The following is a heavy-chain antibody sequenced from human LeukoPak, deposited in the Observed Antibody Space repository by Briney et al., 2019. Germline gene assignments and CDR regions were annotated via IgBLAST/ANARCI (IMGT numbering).Heavy chain of an antibody. CDR1: GFTSSNYW. Sequence: PGGSLRLFCVASGFTSSNYWMNWVRQAPGKGLEWVANIKPDGGEQYYVDSVRGRFTISRDNAENSLYLQLSSLRAEDTAVYYCAREQRTFDYWGQGILVTVSS. D-gene: IGHD5-24*01. CDR3: AREQRTFDY. J-gene: IGHJ4*02. V-gene: IGHV3-7*03. CDR2: IKPDGGEQ.